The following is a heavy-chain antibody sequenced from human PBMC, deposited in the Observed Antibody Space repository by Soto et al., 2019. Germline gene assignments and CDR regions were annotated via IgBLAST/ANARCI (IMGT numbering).Heavy chain of an antibody. Sequence: ASVKVSCKASGYTFINYGINWVRQVPGQGLEWMGWISTYHGTTYYAQKLQGRVTLTTDISTSTAYLELRSLRSDDTAIYYCAREGMSTSWYGYVDYFDYWGQGTLVTVSS. CDR1: GYTFINYG. CDR2: ISTYHGTT. V-gene: IGHV1-18*01. CDR3: AREGMSTSWYGYVDYFDY. D-gene: IGHD6-13*01. J-gene: IGHJ4*02.